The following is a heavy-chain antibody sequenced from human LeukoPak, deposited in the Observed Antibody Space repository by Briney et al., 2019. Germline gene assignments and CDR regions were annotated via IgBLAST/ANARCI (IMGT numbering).Heavy chain of an antibody. CDR2: LYSGGST. V-gene: IGHV3-53*01. CDR1: GGSISSYY. J-gene: IGHJ4*02. Sequence: ETLSLTCTVSGGSISSYYWSWVRQAPGKGLQWVSILYSGGSTYYADSVKGRFTISRDNSKNTLYLQMNSLRAEDTALYYCARGLRYYGSGIYWYYFDYWGQGTLVTVSS. CDR3: ARGLRYYGSGIYWYYFDY. D-gene: IGHD3-10*01.